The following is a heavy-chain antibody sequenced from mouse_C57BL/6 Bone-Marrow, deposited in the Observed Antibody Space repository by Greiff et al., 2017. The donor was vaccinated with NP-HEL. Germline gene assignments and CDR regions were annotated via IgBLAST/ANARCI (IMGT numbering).Heavy chain of an antibody. CDR3: ASKME. CDR2: IYPRSGNT. Sequence: QVHLQQSGAELARPGASVKLSCKASGYTFTSYGISWVKQRTGQGLEWIGEIYPRSGNTYYNEKFKGKATLTADKSSSTAYMELRSLTSEDSAVYFCASKMEWGQGTTLTVSS. J-gene: IGHJ2*01. CDR1: GYTFTSYG. V-gene: IGHV1-81*01. D-gene: IGHD2-3*01.